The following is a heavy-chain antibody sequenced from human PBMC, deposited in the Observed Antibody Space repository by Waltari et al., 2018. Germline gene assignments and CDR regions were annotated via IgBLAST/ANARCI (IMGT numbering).Heavy chain of an antibody. J-gene: IGHJ3*01. CDR3: ARDHVYTYGTGWDAPDF. CDR1: GFTFTTYW. V-gene: IGHV3-7*01. D-gene: IGHD5-18*01. Sequence: EVQLVESGGGLVQPGGSPRLSCAASGFTFTTYWMKYDASEKYYVDSVKGRFTISRDNAKNSLDLQMNSLRVEDTAMYYCARDHVYTYGTGWDAPDFLGQGTMVTVSS. CDR2: YDASEK.